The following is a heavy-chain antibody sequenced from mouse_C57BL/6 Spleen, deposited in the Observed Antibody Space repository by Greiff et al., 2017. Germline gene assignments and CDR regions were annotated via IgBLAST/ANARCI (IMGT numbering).Heavy chain of an antibody. Sequence: EVHLVESGPGLVKPSQSLSLTCSVTGYSITSGYYWNWIRQFPGNKLEWMGYISYDGSNNYNPSLKNRISITRDTSKNQFFLKLNSVTTEDTATYYCAREDYGIDYWGQGTTLTVSS. D-gene: IGHD1-1*01. CDR2: ISYDGSN. V-gene: IGHV3-6*01. CDR3: AREDYGIDY. CDR1: GYSITSGYY. J-gene: IGHJ2*01.